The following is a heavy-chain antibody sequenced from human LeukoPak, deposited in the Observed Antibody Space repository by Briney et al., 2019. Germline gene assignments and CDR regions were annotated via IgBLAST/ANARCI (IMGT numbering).Heavy chain of an antibody. D-gene: IGHD3-22*01. V-gene: IGHV3-7*01. CDR2: IKRDGSEK. CDR3: ARAALYYYDSSGSLDY. J-gene: IGHJ4*02. Sequence: PGGSLRLSCAASGFTFSSYWMSWVRQAPGKGLEWVANIKRDGSEKYYVDSVKGRFTISRDNSKNTLYLQMNSLRAEDTAVYYCARAALYYYDSSGSLDYWGQGTLVTVSS. CDR1: GFTFSSYW.